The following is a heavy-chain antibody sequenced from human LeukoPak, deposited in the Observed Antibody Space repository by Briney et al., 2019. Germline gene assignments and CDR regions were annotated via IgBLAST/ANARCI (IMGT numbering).Heavy chain of an antibody. CDR2: IWYDGSNK. D-gene: IGHD2-15*01. Sequence: GGSLRLSCAASGFTFSSYGMHWVRQAPGKGLEWAAVIWYDGSNKYYADSVKGRFTISRDNAKNSLFLQMNSLRAEDTAIYYCTTDTWYSAGHWGQGTLVTVSS. V-gene: IGHV3-33*03. CDR3: TTDTWYSAGH. CDR1: GFTFSSYG. J-gene: IGHJ4*02.